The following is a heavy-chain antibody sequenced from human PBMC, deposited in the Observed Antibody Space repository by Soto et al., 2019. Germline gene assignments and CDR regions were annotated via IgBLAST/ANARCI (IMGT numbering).Heavy chain of an antibody. V-gene: IGHV3-15*01. J-gene: IGHJ4*02. D-gene: IGHD4-17*01. CDR3: TSDYGDYSYFDS. Sequence: GALIVTVTASGFAFSNAGMSWVRRAPGKGLEWVGGIKSKTDGGTTDYAAPVKGRFTISRDDSKNTLYLQMNSLTTEDTAVYYCTSDYGDYSYFDSWGQETLVTVSS. CDR2: IKSKTDGGTT. CDR1: GFAFSNAG.